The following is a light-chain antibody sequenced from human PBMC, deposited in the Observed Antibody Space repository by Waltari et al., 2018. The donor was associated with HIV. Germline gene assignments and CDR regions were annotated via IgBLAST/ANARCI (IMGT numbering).Light chain of an antibody. CDR3: QSYDTRLTGSYV. Sequence: SVLTQPPSVSAAPGPEVTIPCPGSGSTLRAASHVRWYQQVPGTAPKLLIYGNSNRPSGVPDRFSGSKSGTSASLAITGLQAEDEADYYCQSYDTRLTGSYVFGTGTKVTVL. J-gene: IGLJ1*01. CDR2: GNS. V-gene: IGLV1-40*01. CDR1: GSTLRAASH.